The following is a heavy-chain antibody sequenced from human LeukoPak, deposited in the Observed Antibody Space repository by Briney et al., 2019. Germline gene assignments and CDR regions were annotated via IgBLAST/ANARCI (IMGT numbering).Heavy chain of an antibody. J-gene: IGHJ6*03. CDR3: ARGKQYQLPTRRHYYYMDV. CDR2: INHSGST. D-gene: IGHD2-2*01. V-gene: IGHV4-34*01. Sequence: SETLPLTCAVYGGSFSGYYWSWIRQPPGKGLEWIGEINHSGSTNYNPSLKSRVTISVDTSKNQFSLKLSSVTAADTAVYYCARGKQYQLPTRRHYYYMDVWGKGTTVTVSS. CDR1: GGSFSGYY.